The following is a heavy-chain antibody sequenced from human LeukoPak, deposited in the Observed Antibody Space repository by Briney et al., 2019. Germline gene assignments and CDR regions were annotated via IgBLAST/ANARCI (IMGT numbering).Heavy chain of an antibody. CDR1: GGSISSYY. Sequence: PSETLSLTCTVSGGSISSYYWSWIRQPAGEGLEWIGRLHTSGSTHYNPSLKSRVTMSVDTSKNQFSLKLSSVTAADTAVYYCARVVVVTAISLDVWGKGTTVTVSS. CDR2: LHTSGST. V-gene: IGHV4-4*07. J-gene: IGHJ6*04. CDR3: ARVVVVTAISLDV. D-gene: IGHD2-21*02.